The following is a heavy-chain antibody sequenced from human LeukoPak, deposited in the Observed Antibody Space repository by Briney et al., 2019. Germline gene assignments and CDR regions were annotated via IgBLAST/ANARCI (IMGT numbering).Heavy chain of an antibody. D-gene: IGHD1-26*01. Sequence: GGSLRLSCAASGFTFSSYSMNWVRQAPGKGLEWVSSISSSSSYIYYADSVKGRFTISRDNAKNSLYLQMNSLRAEDTAVYYCVRLRWELLTPYAFDIWGQGTMVTVSS. V-gene: IGHV3-21*01. CDR2: ISSSSSYI. CDR1: GFTFSSYS. CDR3: VRLRWELLTPYAFDI. J-gene: IGHJ3*02.